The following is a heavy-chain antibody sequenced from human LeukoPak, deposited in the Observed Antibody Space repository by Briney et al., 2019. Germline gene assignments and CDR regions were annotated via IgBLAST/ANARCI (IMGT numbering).Heavy chain of an antibody. J-gene: IGHJ6*03. CDR3: ARGWVTMVRGVIITDYYYYMDV. CDR1: GGSFSGYY. V-gene: IGHV4-34*01. D-gene: IGHD3-10*01. Sequence: SEPLSLTCAVYGGSFSGYYWSWIRQPPGKGLEWIGEINHSGSTNYNPSLKSRVTISVDTSKNQFSLKLSSVTAADTAVYYCARGWVTMVRGVIITDYYYYMDVWGKGTTVTASS. CDR2: INHSGST.